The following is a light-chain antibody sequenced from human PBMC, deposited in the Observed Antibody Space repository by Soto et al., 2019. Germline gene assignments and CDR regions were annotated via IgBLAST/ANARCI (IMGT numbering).Light chain of an antibody. CDR3: QQYGSSPLT. CDR1: QSVSSSY. J-gene: IGKJ4*01. V-gene: IGKV3-20*01. Sequence: EIVLTQSPGTLSLSPGERATLSCRASQSVSSSYLAWYQQKAGQAPRLLIYGASSRATGIPDRFTGSGSGTDFTLTISRLEPKDFAVYYCQQYGSSPLTFGGGTKVEIK. CDR2: GAS.